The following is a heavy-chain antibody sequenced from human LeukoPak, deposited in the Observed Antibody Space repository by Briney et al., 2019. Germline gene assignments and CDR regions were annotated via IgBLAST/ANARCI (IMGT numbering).Heavy chain of an antibody. Sequence: PGGSLRLSCTASGFIFSSYGMHWVRQAPGKGLEWVAVISYDGSNKYYADSVKGRFTISRDISKNTLYLQMNSLRAEDTAVYYCARGYCSSISCYVDYWGQGTLVTVSS. CDR2: ISYDGSNK. V-gene: IGHV3-30*03. J-gene: IGHJ4*02. CDR1: GFIFSSYG. CDR3: ARGYCSSISCYVDY. D-gene: IGHD2-2*01.